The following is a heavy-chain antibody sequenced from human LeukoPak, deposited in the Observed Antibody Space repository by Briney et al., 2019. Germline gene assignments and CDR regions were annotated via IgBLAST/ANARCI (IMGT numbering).Heavy chain of an antibody. V-gene: IGHV3-23*01. Sequence: GGSLRLSCAASAFTFSSYAMNWVRQAPGKGLEWVSAISGSGDNTYYADSVKGRFTISRDNSKNTLYLQLNSLRTEDTAIYYCAKGPMIAQYFHHWGQGTLVTVSS. CDR3: AKGPMIAQYFHH. CDR1: AFTFSSYA. CDR2: ISGSGDNT. D-gene: IGHD3-22*01. J-gene: IGHJ1*01.